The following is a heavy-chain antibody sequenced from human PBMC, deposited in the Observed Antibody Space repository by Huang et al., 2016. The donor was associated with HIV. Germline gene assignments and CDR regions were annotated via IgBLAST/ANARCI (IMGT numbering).Heavy chain of an antibody. CDR2: IYPGDADT. CDR1: GYTFNGYW. V-gene: IGHV5-51*01. D-gene: IGHD2-2*01. Sequence: EVQLVQSGAVVKKPGESLKISCKGSGYTFNGYWIGWVRQVPGKGLGWMGIIYPGDADTTYSPSFQGQVTISADKPISTAYLQWSGLKASDIAMYYCARQGVGDFVVEPTGLGAFDIWGQGTMVTVSS. CDR3: ARQGVGDFVVEPTGLGAFDI. J-gene: IGHJ3*02.